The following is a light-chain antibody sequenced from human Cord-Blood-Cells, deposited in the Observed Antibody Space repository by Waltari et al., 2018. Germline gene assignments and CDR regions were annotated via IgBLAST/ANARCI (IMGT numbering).Light chain of an antibody. CDR2: EGS. V-gene: IGLV2-23*01. CDR3: CSYAGSSTFYV. Sequence: QSALTQPASVSGSPGQSITISCTGTSSHVRSYNLVSWYQQHPGKAPKLMIYEGSKRPSGVSNRFSGSKSGNTASLTISGLQAEDEADYYCCSYAGSSTFYVFGTGTKVTVL. CDR1: SSHVRSYNL. J-gene: IGLJ1*01.